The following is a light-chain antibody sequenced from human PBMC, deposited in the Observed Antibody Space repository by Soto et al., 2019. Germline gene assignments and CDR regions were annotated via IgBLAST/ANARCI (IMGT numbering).Light chain of an antibody. Sequence: DIPMTQSPSSLSASVGDRVTITCRASQTISRHLNWYQQKPGKAPKLLMYGASSLQSGVPSRISGSGSGTDCALTISSLQPEDFATYYCKQSYSAPLTFGGGTKVEI. J-gene: IGKJ4*01. V-gene: IGKV1-39*01. CDR2: GAS. CDR3: KQSYSAPLT. CDR1: QTISRH.